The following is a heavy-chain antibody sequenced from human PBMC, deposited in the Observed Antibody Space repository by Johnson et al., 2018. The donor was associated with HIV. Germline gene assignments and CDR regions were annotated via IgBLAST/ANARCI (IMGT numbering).Heavy chain of an antibody. CDR3: ARGLDDYVWGSYRHDAFDI. J-gene: IGHJ3*02. V-gene: IGHV3-33*05. Sequence: VRQAPGKQLEWVAVISYDGSAKYYAGSVKGRFTISRENAKNSFYLQMNSLRAGYTAVYYCARGLDDYVWGSYRHDAFDIWGQGTMVTVSS. D-gene: IGHD3-16*02. CDR2: ISYDGSAK.